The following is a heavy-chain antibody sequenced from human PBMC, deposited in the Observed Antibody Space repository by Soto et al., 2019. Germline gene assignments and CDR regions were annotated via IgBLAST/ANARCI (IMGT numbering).Heavy chain of an antibody. J-gene: IGHJ6*03. CDR1: GGSISSSSHY. V-gene: IGHV4-39*01. D-gene: IGHD6-19*01. CDR2: FYYSGST. CDR3: ARISVASRYMDV. Sequence: PSETLSLTCTVSGGSISSSSHYWGWIRQSPGKGLEWIGSFYYSGSTYYSPSLKSRVTISGDTSKKQISLRLSSVTATDTAVYYCARISVASRYMDVWGKGAKVTVSS.